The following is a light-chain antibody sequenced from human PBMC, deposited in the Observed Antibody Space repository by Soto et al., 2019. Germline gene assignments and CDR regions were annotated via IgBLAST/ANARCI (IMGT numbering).Light chain of an antibody. CDR1: NIGSKS. V-gene: IGLV3-21*02. CDR3: QVWDSSSDNPGYV. J-gene: IGLJ1*01. Sequence: SYALTQPPSVSVAPGQTARITCGGNNIGSKSVHWYQQKAGQAPVLVVYDDSDRPSGIPKRFSGSNSGNTATLTISRVEAGDEAYYYCQVWDSSSDNPGYVFGTGTKATVL. CDR2: DDS.